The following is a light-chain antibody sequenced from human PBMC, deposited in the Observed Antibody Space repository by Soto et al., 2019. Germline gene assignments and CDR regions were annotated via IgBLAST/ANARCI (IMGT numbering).Light chain of an antibody. CDR1: SSDVGGYNY. CDR2: EVS. V-gene: IGLV2-14*01. CDR3: SSSTSSRTWV. J-gene: IGLJ3*02. Sequence: QSALTQPASVSGSPGQSITISCTGTSSDVGGYNYVSWYQQHPGVAPKLIIYEVSNRPSGVSNRFSGSKSGNTASLTISGLQADAEAGYYCSSSTSSRTWVFGGGTKLTVL.